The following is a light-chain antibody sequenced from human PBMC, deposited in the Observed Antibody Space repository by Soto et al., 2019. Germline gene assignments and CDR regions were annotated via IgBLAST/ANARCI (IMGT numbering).Light chain of an antibody. J-gene: IGKJ5*01. CDR1: QSLLHSSGNNY. Sequence: DIVMTQSPLSLPVTPGEPASISCRSSQSLLHSSGNNYLDWYVQKPGQSPQLLIYWGSNRASGVPDRFSGSGSGTDFTLKISRVEAEDVGIYYCMQGKQTPITFGQGTRLEIK. V-gene: IGKV2-28*01. CDR2: WGS. CDR3: MQGKQTPIT.